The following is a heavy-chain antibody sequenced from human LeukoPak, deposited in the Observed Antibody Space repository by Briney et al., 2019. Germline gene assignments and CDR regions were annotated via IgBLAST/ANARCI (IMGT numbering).Heavy chain of an antibody. CDR3: ASNGYNYYYFDY. Sequence: ASVKVSCKASGGTFSSYAISWVRQAPGQGLEWMGGIIPIFGTANYAQKFQGRVTITTDESTSTAYMELSSLRSEDTAVYYCASNGYNYYYFDYWGLGTLVTVSS. CDR2: IIPIFGTA. J-gene: IGHJ4*02. CDR1: GGTFSSYA. V-gene: IGHV1-69*05. D-gene: IGHD5-24*01.